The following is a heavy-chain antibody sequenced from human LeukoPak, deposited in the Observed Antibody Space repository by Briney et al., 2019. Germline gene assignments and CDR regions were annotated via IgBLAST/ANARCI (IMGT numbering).Heavy chain of an antibody. CDR1: GYTFTSYG. V-gene: IGHV1-18*01. CDR3: ARGLSGWYYYYYGMDV. J-gene: IGHJ6*02. D-gene: IGHD6-19*01. CDR2: ISAYNGNT. Sequence: ASVKVSCKASGYTFTSYGISWVRQAPGQGLEWMGWISAYNGNTNYAQKLQGRVTMTRNTSISTAYMELSSLRSEDTAVCYCARGLSGWYYYYYGMDVWGQGTTVTVSS.